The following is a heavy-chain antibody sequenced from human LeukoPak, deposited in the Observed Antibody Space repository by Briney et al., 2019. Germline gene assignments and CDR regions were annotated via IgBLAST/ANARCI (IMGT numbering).Heavy chain of an antibody. D-gene: IGHD6-19*01. J-gene: IGHJ5*02. CDR3: ARHRSGSSWFAP. V-gene: IGHV4-59*08. CDR1: GGSINSYY. Sequence: PSETLSLTCTVSGGSINSYYWSWIRQPPGKGLEWIGYVFDSGSTNYNPSLKSRVTISVDTSKSQFSLRLSSVTAADMAVYYCARHRSGSSWFAPWGQGTLVTVSS. CDR2: VFDSGST.